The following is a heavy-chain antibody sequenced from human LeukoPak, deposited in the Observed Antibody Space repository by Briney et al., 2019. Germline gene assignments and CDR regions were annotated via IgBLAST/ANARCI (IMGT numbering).Heavy chain of an antibody. CDR2: IYYSGST. D-gene: IGHD6-19*01. Sequence: KSSETLSLTCTVSGGSISSSSYYWGWIRQPPGKGLEWIGSIYYSGSTYYNPSLKSRVTISVDTSKNQFSPKLSSVTAADTAVYYCARRGGWYVRWFDPWGQGTLVTVSS. V-gene: IGHV4-39*01. J-gene: IGHJ5*02. CDR1: GGSISSSSYY. CDR3: ARRGGWYVRWFDP.